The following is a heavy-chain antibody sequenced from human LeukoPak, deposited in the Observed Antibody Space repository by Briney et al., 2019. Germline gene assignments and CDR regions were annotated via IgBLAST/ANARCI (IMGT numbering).Heavy chain of an antibody. CDR2: ITSSSSSI. CDR3: ATDHYSRNDY. J-gene: IGHJ4*02. V-gene: IGHV3-48*02. Sequence: GGSLRLSCAASGFTFSTYNMNWVRQAPGKGLEWVSYITSSSSSIYYADSVEGRFTISRDNAKNSLYLQMNNLRDEDTAVYYCATDHYSRNDYWGQGTLVTVSS. D-gene: IGHD6-13*01. CDR1: GFTFSTYN.